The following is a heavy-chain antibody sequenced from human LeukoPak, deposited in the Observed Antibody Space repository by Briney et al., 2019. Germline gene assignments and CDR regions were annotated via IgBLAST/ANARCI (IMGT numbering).Heavy chain of an antibody. CDR3: AKDSSKSSGYQFDY. Sequence: GGSLRLSCAASGFTFSSYAMSWVRQAPGKGLEWVSAMSGSGGSTYYADSVKGRFTISRDNSKNTLYLQTNSLRVEDTAVYYCAKDSSKSSGYQFDYWGQGTLVTVSS. D-gene: IGHD3-22*01. CDR1: GFTFSSYA. V-gene: IGHV3-23*01. J-gene: IGHJ4*02. CDR2: MSGSGGST.